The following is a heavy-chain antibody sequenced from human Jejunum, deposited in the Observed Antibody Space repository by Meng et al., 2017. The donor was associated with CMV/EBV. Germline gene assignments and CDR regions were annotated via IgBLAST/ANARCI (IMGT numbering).Heavy chain of an antibody. CDR3: LRDAGRGHGYNYLGYFDY. CDR1: SYW. Sequence: SYWMQWVRQAPGKALVWVSRINSDGSSTSYADSVKGRFTISRDNAKNALYLQMDSRRAEDTAVYYCLRDAGRGHGYNYLGYFDYWGQGTQVTVSS. D-gene: IGHD5-24*01. V-gene: IGHV3-74*01. J-gene: IGHJ4*02. CDR2: INSDGSST.